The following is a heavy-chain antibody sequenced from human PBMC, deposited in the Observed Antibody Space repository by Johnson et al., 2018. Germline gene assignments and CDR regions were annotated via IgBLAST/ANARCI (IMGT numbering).Heavy chain of an antibody. CDR2: IDRSSSYT. CDR1: GFTFSDYS. CDR3: ARHYGSNRYPDY. Sequence: VQLVESGGGLVKPGGSLRLSCAASGFTFSDYSMNWVRQAQGKGLEWVSSIDRSSSYTFYAVAGKGRFTNSRDNAKNSLNLQMNSLRAEDTAVYYCARHYGSNRYPDYWGQGTLVTVSS. D-gene: IGHD6-13*01. V-gene: IGHV3-21*01. J-gene: IGHJ4*02.